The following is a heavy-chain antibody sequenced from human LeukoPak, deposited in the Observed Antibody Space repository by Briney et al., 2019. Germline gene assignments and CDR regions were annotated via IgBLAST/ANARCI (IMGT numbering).Heavy chain of an antibody. CDR1: GGSFSGYY. D-gene: IGHD2-15*01. Sequence: SETLSLTCAVYGGSFSGYYWSWIRQPPGKGLEWIGEINHSGSTNYNPSLKSRVTISVDTSKNRFSLKLSSVTAADTAVYYCARAGYCSGGSCYNYYYGMDVWGQGTTVTVSS. CDR3: ARAGYCSGGSCYNYYYGMDV. V-gene: IGHV4-34*01. J-gene: IGHJ6*02. CDR2: INHSGST.